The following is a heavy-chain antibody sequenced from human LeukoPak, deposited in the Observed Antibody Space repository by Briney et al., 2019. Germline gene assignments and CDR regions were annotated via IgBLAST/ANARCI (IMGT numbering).Heavy chain of an antibody. D-gene: IGHD6-13*01. Sequence: SVKVSCKASGGTFSSYAISWVRQAPGQGLEWMGGIIPIFGTANYAQKFQGRVTITADESTSTAYMELSTLRSDDTAVYYCARERPPGDSSNWFLEGYFDIWGQGTLVTVSS. CDR3: ARERPPGDSSNWFLEGYFDI. V-gene: IGHV1-69*01. J-gene: IGHJ4*02. CDR1: GGTFSSYA. CDR2: IIPIFGTA.